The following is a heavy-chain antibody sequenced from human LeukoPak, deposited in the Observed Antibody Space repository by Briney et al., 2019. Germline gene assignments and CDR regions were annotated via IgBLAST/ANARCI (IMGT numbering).Heavy chain of an antibody. Sequence: SVKVSCKASGGTFSSYAISWVRQAPGQGLEWMGGIIPIFGTANYAQKFQGRVTITADESTSTAYMELRSLRSEDTAVYYCARGGELLLPAEYFQHWGKGTLVTVSS. J-gene: IGHJ1*01. V-gene: IGHV1-69*13. CDR2: IIPIFGTA. CDR3: ARGGELLLPAEYFQH. D-gene: IGHD1-26*01. CDR1: GGTFSSYA.